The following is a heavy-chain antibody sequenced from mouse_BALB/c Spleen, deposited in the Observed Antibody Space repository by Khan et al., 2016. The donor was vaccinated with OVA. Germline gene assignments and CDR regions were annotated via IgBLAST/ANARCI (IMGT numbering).Heavy chain of an antibody. CDR3: ARATGTYAMDY. J-gene: IGHJ4*01. D-gene: IGHD4-1*01. CDR2: IYPGSGNT. Sequence: LMESGPELVKPGASVKISCKASGYIFTDYYINWVKQKPGQGLEWIGWIYPGSGNTKYNEKFKGKATLTVDTSSSTAYMQLSSLTSEDTAVXFCARATGTYAMDYWGQGTSVTVSS. V-gene: IGHV1-84*02. CDR1: GYIFTDYY.